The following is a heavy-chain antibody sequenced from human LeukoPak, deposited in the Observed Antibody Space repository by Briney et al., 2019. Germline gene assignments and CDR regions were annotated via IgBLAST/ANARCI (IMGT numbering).Heavy chain of an antibody. J-gene: IGHJ3*02. CDR2: ISSSSAYI. Sequence: GGSLRLSCAASGFTFSNAWMNWVRQAPGKGLEWVSSISSSSAYIYYADSVKGRFTISRDNAKESLFLQMNSLRPEDTALYYCASLKIRRIGNAFDIWGQGTMVTVSS. CDR1: GFTFSNAW. D-gene: IGHD1-1*01. CDR3: ASLKIRRIGNAFDI. V-gene: IGHV3-21*01.